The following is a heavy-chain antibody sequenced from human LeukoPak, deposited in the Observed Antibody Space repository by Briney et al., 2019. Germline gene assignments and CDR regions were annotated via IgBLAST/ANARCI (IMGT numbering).Heavy chain of an antibody. V-gene: IGHV4-39*06. D-gene: IGHD4-17*01. Sequence: SETLSLTCTVSGGSISSSSYYWGWIRQPPGKGLEWIGSIYYSGSTYYNPSLKSRVTISVDTSKNQFPLRLTSVTAADTAMYYCASIGGTVRDSWGQGTLVTVSS. CDR3: ASIGGTVRDS. CDR1: GGSISSSSYY. J-gene: IGHJ4*02. CDR2: IYYSGST.